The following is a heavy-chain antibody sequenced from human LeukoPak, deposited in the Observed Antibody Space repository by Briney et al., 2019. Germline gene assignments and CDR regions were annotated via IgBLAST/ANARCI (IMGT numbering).Heavy chain of an antibody. CDR3: LVSHIAVAVFDY. CDR1: GGSISSSSYY. CDR2: IYYSGST. D-gene: IGHD6-19*01. J-gene: IGHJ4*02. Sequence: SETLSLTCTVSGGSISSSSYYWGWIRQPPGKGLEWIGSIYYSGSTYYNPSLKSRVTISVDTSKDQFSLKLSSVTAADTAVSYCLVSHIAVAVFDYWGQGTLVTVSS. V-gene: IGHV4-39*01.